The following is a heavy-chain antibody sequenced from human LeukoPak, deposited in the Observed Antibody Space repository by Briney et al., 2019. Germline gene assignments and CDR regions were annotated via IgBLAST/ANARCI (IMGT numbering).Heavy chain of an antibody. Sequence: GGSLRLSCAASGFTLSNHAMIWVRQAPGKGLEWVSSISGSGAMTYYADPVKGRFTISRDNAKNTLYLQMNSLRVEDTAVYYCAREILAAGKTLTYWGQGSLITVSS. V-gene: IGHV3-23*01. CDR3: AREILAAGKTLTY. CDR2: ISGSGAMT. D-gene: IGHD6-13*01. J-gene: IGHJ4*02. CDR1: GFTLSNHA.